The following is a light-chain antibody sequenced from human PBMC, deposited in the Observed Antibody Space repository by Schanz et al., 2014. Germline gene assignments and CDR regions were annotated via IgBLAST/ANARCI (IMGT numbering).Light chain of an antibody. CDR3: SSYTSSSTLVV. J-gene: IGLJ2*01. CDR1: SSDVGGYNY. Sequence: QSALTQPASVSGSPGQSITISCTGTSSDVGGYNYVSWYQQHPGKAPKLMIFDVSDRPSAVSNRFSGSKSGNTASLTISGLQAEDEADYYCSSYTSSSTLVVFGGGTKLTVL. CDR2: DVS. V-gene: IGLV2-14*03.